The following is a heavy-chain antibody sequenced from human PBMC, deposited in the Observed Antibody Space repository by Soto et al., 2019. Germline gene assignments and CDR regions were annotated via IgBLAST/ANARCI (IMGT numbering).Heavy chain of an antibody. CDR1: GFTFSSYA. CDR2: ISGSGGST. CDR3: AKGGIRLKGEEYYFDY. J-gene: IGHJ4*02. D-gene: IGHD3-16*01. V-gene: IGHV3-23*01. Sequence: GGSLRLSCAASGFTFSSYAMSWVRQAPGKGLEWVSAISGSGGSTYYADSVKGQFTISRDNSKNTLYLQMNSLRAEDTAVYYCAKGGIRLKGEEYYFDYWGQGTLVTVSS.